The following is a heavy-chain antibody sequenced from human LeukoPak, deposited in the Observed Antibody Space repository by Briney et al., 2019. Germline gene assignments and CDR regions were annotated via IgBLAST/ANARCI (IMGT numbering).Heavy chain of an antibody. J-gene: IGHJ4*02. Sequence: GGSLRLSRAASGFTFSSYGMHWVRQAPGKGLEWVAFIRYDGSNKYYADSVKGRFTISRDNSKNTLYLQMNSLRAEDTAVYYCAKGWLSAQTLFLDWSVKYYFDYWGQGTLVTVSS. D-gene: IGHD3-9*01. CDR2: IRYDGSNK. CDR3: AKGWLSAQTLFLDWSVKYYFDY. CDR1: GFTFSSYG. V-gene: IGHV3-30*02.